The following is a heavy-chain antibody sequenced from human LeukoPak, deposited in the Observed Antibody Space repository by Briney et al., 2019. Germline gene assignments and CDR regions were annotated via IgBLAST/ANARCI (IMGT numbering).Heavy chain of an antibody. CDR1: GDSIRSFY. V-gene: IGHV4-59*01. J-gene: IGHJ4*02. CDR3: ARLRTDYGDSFFFDY. CDR2: IYHTGST. Sequence: SETLSLTCSVSGDSIRSFYWSWIRQPPEQVLECIGYIYHTGSTNYNPSLKSRVTMSVDTSKNQFSLKLTSVTAADTAVYYCARLRTDYGDSFFFDYWGQGIQVAVSS. D-gene: IGHD4-17*01.